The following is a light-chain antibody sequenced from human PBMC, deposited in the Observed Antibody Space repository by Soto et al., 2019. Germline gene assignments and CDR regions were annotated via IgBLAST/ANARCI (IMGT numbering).Light chain of an antibody. V-gene: IGKV3-20*01. CDR3: QQYGSSPSIT. J-gene: IGKJ5*01. CDR2: GAS. Sequence: EIGLTQSPGTLSLPPGERATLFCGASNSVSSSYLAWYQHKPGQAPRLLIYGASSRATGIPDRFSGSGSGTDFTLTIRILYPADFGVYYCQQYGSSPSITFCQGTRLE. CDR1: NSVSSSY.